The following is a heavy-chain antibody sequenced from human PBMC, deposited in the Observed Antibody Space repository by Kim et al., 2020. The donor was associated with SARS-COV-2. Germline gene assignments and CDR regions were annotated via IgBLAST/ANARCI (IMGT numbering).Heavy chain of an antibody. D-gene: IGHD1-26*01. V-gene: IGHV3-7*03. J-gene: IGHJ4*02. CDR3: ATGNWDVDY. CDR2: MNEDGSQK. CDR1: GFSFSSYW. Sequence: GGSLRLSCAASGFSFSSYWMNWVRQAPGKGLEWVANMNEDGSQKYYVDSVRGRFTISRDNAKNSVYLQMNSLRAEDTAVYYCATGNWDVDYWGQGTLVT.